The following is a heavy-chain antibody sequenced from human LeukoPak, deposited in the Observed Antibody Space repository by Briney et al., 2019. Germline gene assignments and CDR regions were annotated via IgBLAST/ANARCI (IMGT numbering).Heavy chain of an antibody. D-gene: IGHD2-21*01. CDR1: GFTFSSYW. V-gene: IGHV4-39*07. J-gene: IGHJ4*02. Sequence: PGGSLRLSCAASGFTFSSYWMSWVRQAPGKGLEWIGSIYYSGSVYYNPSLKSRVTISVDTTKNQFSLKLNSVTAADTAVYYCARDSSLVVIAVSQGDFDYWGQGTLVTVSS. CDR3: ARDSSLVVIAVSQGDFDY. CDR2: IYYSGSV.